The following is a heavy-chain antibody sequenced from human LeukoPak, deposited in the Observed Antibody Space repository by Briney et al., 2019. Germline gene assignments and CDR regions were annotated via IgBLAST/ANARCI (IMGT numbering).Heavy chain of an antibody. D-gene: IGHD2-21*02. CDR3: AREVPCGDYHDGEAFDP. J-gene: IGHJ5*02. Sequence: GGSLRLSCAASGFTFSSYSMNWVRQAPGKGREWVSSISSSSSYICYAASLKGRFTISKDNSKNSLYLQMNSMEAEDTAVYYCAREVPCGDYHDGEAFDPWGQGTLVTVSS. V-gene: IGHV3-21*01. CDR2: ISSSSSYI. CDR1: GFTFSSYS.